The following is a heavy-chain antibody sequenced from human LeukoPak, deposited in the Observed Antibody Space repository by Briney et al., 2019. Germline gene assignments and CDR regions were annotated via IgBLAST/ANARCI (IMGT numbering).Heavy chain of an antibody. D-gene: IGHD2-15*01. Sequence: SETLSLTCTVSGGSISSDSYYWSWIRQPAGKGLEWIGRIYTSGSTNYNPSFKSRVTMSVDTSKNQFSLKLSSVTAADTAVYYCARDGYCSGGSCYSPPGWFDPWGQGTLVTVSS. J-gene: IGHJ5*02. CDR3: ARDGYCSGGSCYSPPGWFDP. CDR1: GGSISSDSYY. V-gene: IGHV4-61*02. CDR2: IYTSGST.